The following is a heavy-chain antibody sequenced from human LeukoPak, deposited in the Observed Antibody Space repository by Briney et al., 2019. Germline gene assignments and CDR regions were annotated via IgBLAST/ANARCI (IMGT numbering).Heavy chain of an antibody. J-gene: IGHJ5*02. CDR1: GFTFSIYS. D-gene: IGHD2-15*01. V-gene: IGHV3-21*01. CDR3: ARDSAPSGGSPDAVVP. Sequence: GGSLRLSCAASGFTFSIYSMNWVRQAPGKGLEWVSSISSSSSYIYYAESVKGRFTISSDNAKNSLYLQMYSLRAEDTAVYYCARDSAPSGGSPDAVVPWGQGTLVTVSS. CDR2: ISSSSSYI.